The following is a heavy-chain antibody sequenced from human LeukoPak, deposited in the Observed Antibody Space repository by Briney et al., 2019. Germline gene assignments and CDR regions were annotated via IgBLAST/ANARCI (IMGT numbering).Heavy chain of an antibody. CDR1: GGPFSGYY. CDR3: ARQATTMVRGNLDY. D-gene: IGHD3-10*01. CDR2: INHSGST. J-gene: IGHJ4*02. Sequence: SETLSLTCAVYGGPFSGYYWSWIRQPPGKGLEWIGEINHSGSTNYNPSLKSRVTISVDTSKNQFSLKLSSVTAADTAVYYCARQATTMVRGNLDYWGQGTLVTVSS. V-gene: IGHV4-34*01.